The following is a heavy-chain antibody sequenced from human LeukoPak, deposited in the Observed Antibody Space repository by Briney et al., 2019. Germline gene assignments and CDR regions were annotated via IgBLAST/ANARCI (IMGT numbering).Heavy chain of an antibody. CDR2: IYYSGST. V-gene: IGHV4-59*01. CDR1: GGSISSYY. Sequence: SETLSLTCTVSGGSISSYYWSWIRQPPGKGLEWIGYIYYSGSTNYNPSLKSRVTISVDTSKNQFSLKLSSVTAADTAVYYCARGWELPHFDYWGQGTLVTVSS. J-gene: IGHJ4*02. D-gene: IGHD1-26*01. CDR3: ARGWELPHFDY.